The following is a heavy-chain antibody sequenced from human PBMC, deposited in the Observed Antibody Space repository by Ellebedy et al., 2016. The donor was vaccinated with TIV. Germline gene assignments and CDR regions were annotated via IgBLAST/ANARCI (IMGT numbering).Heavy chain of an antibody. Sequence: MPSETLSPTCTVPGGSISSNTYSWGWIRQPPGTGLEWIGNIYYSGSTSYNPSLRGRVTIFVDTSKNQFSLKLSSVTAADTAVYYCARRDRVQLYIRDYYFDYWGQGTLVTVSS. V-gene: IGHV4-39*01. CDR3: ARRDRVQLYIRDYYFDY. J-gene: IGHJ4*02. CDR2: IYYSGST. CDR1: GGSISSNTYS. D-gene: IGHD5-18*01.